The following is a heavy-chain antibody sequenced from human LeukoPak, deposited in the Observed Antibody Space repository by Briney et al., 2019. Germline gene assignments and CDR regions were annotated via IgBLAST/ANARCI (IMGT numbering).Heavy chain of an antibody. CDR1: GGTFSSYA. CDR3: ARNRVAVAGTRLTNWFDP. CDR2: IIPLFGTA. D-gene: IGHD6-19*01. J-gene: IGHJ5*02. V-gene: IGHV1-69*01. Sequence: SVKVSCKASGGTFSSYAISWVRQAPGQGLEWMGGIIPLFGTANYAQKFKGRVTITADESTSTAYVELSSLRSEDTAVYYCARNRVAVAGTRLTNWFDPWGQGTLVTVSS.